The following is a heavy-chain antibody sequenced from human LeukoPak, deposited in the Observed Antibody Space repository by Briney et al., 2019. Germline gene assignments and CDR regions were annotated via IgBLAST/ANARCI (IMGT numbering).Heavy chain of an antibody. CDR2: ISSNGGST. Sequence: GGSLRLSCAASGFTFSSYAMHWVRQAPGKGLEYVSAISSNGGSTYYANSVKGRFTISRDNSKNTLYLQMNSLRAEDTAVYYCATGLVVPAAMGEGYYYYYGMDVWGQGTTVTVSS. CDR3: ATGLVVPAAMGEGYYYYYGMDV. J-gene: IGHJ6*02. D-gene: IGHD2-2*01. V-gene: IGHV3-64*01. CDR1: GFTFSSYA.